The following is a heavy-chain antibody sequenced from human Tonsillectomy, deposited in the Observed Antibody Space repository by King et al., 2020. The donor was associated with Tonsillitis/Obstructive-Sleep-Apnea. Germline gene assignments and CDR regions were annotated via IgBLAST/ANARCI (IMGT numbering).Heavy chain of an antibody. CDR2: ISGGCDST. D-gene: IGHD3-10*01. Sequence: VQLVESGGGLVQPGGSLRLSCAASGFTFSSYAMNWVRQAPGKGLEWVSAISGGCDSTYSADSVKGRFTISRDNSKNTLYLQMNSLRAEDTAVYYCAKDPGSMVRGVTGGLDPWGQGTLVTVSS. CDR3: AKDPGSMVRGVTGGLDP. V-gene: IGHV3-23*04. J-gene: IGHJ5*02. CDR1: GFTFSSYA.